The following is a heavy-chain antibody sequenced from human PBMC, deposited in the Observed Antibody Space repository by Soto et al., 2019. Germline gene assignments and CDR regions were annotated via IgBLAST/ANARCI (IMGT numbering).Heavy chain of an antibody. CDR1: GFTFSNYW. CDR3: ARVGLGCSGGTCSSD. V-gene: IGHV3-74*01. J-gene: IGHJ4*02. D-gene: IGHD2-15*01. Sequence: PGGSLRLSCAASGFTFSNYWMHWVRQAPGKGLVWVSRIDSDGSSTNYADSVKGRFTISRDNAKNTLYLQMNSLRADDTAVYYCARVGLGCSGGTCSSDWGQGTMVTVSS. CDR2: IDSDGSST.